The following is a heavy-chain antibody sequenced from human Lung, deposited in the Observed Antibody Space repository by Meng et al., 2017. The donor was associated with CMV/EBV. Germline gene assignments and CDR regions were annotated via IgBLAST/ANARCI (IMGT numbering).Heavy chain of an antibody. Sequence: GGSLRLXCAASGFTFSSYSMNWVRQAPGKGLEWVSSISRSSSYIYYADSVKGRFTISRDNAKNSLYLQMNSLRAEDTAGYYCARDNRYGDEYYFDYWRQGXLVTVSS. J-gene: IGHJ4*02. CDR3: ARDNRYGDEYYFDY. V-gene: IGHV3-21*01. D-gene: IGHD5-18*01. CDR1: GFTFSSYS. CDR2: ISRSSSYI.